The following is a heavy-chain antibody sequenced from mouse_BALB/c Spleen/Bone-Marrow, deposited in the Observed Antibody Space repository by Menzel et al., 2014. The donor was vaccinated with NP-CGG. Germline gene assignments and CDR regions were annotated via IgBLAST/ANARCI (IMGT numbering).Heavy chain of an antibody. CDR3: VREGRIYYFDY. CDR2: VDPAIGNT. CDR1: DFNIKDTY. V-gene: IGHV14-3*02. Sequence: DVKLQESGAELVKPGASVKLSCTASDFNIKDTYMHWVKQRPEQGLEWIGRVDPAIGNTKYAPKFQGKATITADTSSNAAYLHLSSLTSEDTAVYYCVREGRIYYFDYWGQGTTLTVSS. J-gene: IGHJ2*01. D-gene: IGHD1-1*01.